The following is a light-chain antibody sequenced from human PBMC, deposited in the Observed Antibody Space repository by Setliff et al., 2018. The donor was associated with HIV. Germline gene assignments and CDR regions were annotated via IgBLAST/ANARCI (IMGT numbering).Light chain of an antibody. Sequence: QSALTQPASVSGSPGQSVTISCSGTSSDVGGYNYVSWYRQHPGKAPKLMIYDVSNRPSGVSNRFSGSKSGNTASLTISGLQAEDEADYYCTSYSSNTTLGIFGTGTKVTVL. V-gene: IGLV2-14*03. CDR2: DVS. CDR3: TSYSSNTTLGI. J-gene: IGLJ1*01. CDR1: SSDVGGYNY.